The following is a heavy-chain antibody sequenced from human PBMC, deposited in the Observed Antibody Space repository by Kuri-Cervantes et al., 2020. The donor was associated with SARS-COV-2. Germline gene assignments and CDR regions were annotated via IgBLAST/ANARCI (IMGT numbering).Heavy chain of an antibody. J-gene: IGHJ6*02. Sequence: GESLKISCEASGFTFSNYAMHWVRQAPDKGLEWVAVISSDGSKSYHADSVKGRFTISRDNSQNTLYVQMNSLRPEDTAVYYCARVGGYCRTPSRPDDSYYYGMAVWGQGTRVTVSS. V-gene: IGHV3-30-3*01. CDR3: ARVGGYCRTPSRPDDSYYYGMAV. CDR1: GFTFSNYA. D-gene: IGHD2-2*01. CDR2: ISSDGSKS.